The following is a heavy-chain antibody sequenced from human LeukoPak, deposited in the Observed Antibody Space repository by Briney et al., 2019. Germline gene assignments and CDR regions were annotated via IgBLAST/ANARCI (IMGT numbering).Heavy chain of an antibody. CDR2: IYTSGST. V-gene: IGHV4-4*07. CDR3: ARDLRCGSGGSCYSQYYFDY. Sequence: SETLSLTCTVSGGSISSYYWSWIRQPAGKGLEWIGRIYTSGSTNYNPSLKSRVTMSVDTSKNQFSLKLSSVTAADTAVYYCARDLRCGSGGSCYSQYYFDYWGQGTLVTVTS. CDR1: GGSISSYY. J-gene: IGHJ4*02. D-gene: IGHD2-15*01.